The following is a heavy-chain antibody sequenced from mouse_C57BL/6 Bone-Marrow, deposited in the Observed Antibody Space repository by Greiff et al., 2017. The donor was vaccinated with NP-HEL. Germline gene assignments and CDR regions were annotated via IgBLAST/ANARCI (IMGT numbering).Heavy chain of an antibody. CDR1: GFTFSSYG. Sequence: DVKLVESGGDLVKPGGSLKLSCAASGFTFSSYGMSWVRQTPDKRLEWVATISSGGSYTYYPDSVKGRFTISRDNAKNTLYLQMSSLKSEDTAMYYCARLGSSPLDYWGQGTTLTVSS. D-gene: IGHD1-1*01. CDR2: ISSGGSYT. J-gene: IGHJ2*01. V-gene: IGHV5-6*02. CDR3: ARLGSSPLDY.